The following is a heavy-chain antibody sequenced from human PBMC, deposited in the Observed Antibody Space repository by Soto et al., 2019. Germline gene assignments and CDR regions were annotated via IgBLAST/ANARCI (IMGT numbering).Heavy chain of an antibody. CDR2: IFYSGST. V-gene: IGHV4-59*01. J-gene: IGHJ6*02. D-gene: IGHD1-1*01. CDR1: GGSISIYY. CDR3: AREGTTVDSYYYYALDV. Sequence: QVQLQESGPGLVKPSETLSLTCTVSGGSISIYYWGWIRQPPGKGLEWIGYIFYSGSTNYNPSLTSRVTISVDTSKNQFSLKLSSVTAADTAVYYCAREGTTVDSYYYYALDVWGQGTTVTVSS.